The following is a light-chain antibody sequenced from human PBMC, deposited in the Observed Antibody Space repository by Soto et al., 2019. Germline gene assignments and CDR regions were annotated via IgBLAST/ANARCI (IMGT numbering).Light chain of an antibody. J-gene: IGLJ1*01. CDR2: DVS. V-gene: IGLV2-14*03. CDR3: SSFTRSNSYV. CDR1: SSDVGAYNY. Sequence: QSVLTQPASVSGSPGQSITISCTGTSSDVGAYNYVSWYQQHPGKVPKLMIYDVSDRPSGVSNRFSGSKSGNTAPLTISGLQAEDEADYYCSSFTRSNSYVFGTGTKVTVL.